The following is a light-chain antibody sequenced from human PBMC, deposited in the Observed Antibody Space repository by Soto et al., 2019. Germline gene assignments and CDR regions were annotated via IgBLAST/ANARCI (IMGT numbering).Light chain of an antibody. Sequence: QSALTQPASVSESPGQSITISCTGGSSDVGYHKYVSWYQHHPGKAPKLMIYEVSNRPSGVSNRFSGSKSGNTASLTISGLQAEDEADYYCSSYTSSGTWVFGGGTQLTVL. J-gene: IGLJ3*02. CDR3: SSYTSSGTWV. CDR1: SSDVGYHKY. CDR2: EVS. V-gene: IGLV2-14*01.